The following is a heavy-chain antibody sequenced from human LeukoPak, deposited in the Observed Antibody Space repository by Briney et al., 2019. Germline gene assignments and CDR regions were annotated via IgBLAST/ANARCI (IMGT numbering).Heavy chain of an antibody. V-gene: IGHV1-69*13. Sequence: SVKVSCMASGGTFSSYAISWVRQAPGQEREGMGGIIPIFGTANYAQKLQGRVTITADESTSTAYMELSSLRSEDTAVYYCARDSGYGMTSFDYWGQGTLVTVSS. D-gene: IGHD5-12*01. CDR1: GGTFSSYA. J-gene: IGHJ4*02. CDR3: ARDSGYGMTSFDY. CDR2: IIPIFGTA.